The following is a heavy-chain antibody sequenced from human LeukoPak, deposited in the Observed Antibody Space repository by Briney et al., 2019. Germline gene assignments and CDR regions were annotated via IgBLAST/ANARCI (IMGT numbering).Heavy chain of an antibody. CDR1: GGTFSSYA. Sequence: ASVKVSCKASGGTFSSYAISWVRQAPGQGREWMGGVIPIFGTANYAQKFQGRVTITTDESTSTAYMELSSLRSEDTAAYYCAGRYDYAWGSLDYWGQGTLVTVSS. CDR2: VIPIFGTA. J-gene: IGHJ4*02. CDR3: AGRYDYAWGSLDY. D-gene: IGHD3-16*01. V-gene: IGHV1-69*05.